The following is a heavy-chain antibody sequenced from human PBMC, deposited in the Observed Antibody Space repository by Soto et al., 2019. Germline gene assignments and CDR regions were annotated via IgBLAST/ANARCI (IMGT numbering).Heavy chain of an antibody. CDR1: GFTLSSYS. Sequence: EVQLVESGGGLVKPGGSLRLSCAASGFTLSSYSMNWVRQAPGKGLEWVSSISSSSSYIYYADSVKGRFTISRDNAKNSLYLQMNSLRAEDTAVYYCASWGGYSSSDVDYWGQGTLVTVSS. V-gene: IGHV3-21*01. CDR3: ASWGGYSSSDVDY. J-gene: IGHJ4*02. D-gene: IGHD6-6*01. CDR2: ISSSSSYI.